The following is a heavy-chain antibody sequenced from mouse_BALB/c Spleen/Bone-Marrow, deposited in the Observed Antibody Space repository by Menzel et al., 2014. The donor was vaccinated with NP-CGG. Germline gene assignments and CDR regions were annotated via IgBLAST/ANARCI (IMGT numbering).Heavy chain of an antibody. CDR3: ARHHRYAYYFDY. Sequence: QVQLQQSGSVLVRPGASVKLSCKASGYTFTNSWIHWAKQRPGQGLEWIGEIHPNSGNTNFNEKFKVKATLTVDTSSSTAYVDLSSLTAEDSAVYHCARHHRYAYYFDYWGQGTTLTVSS. CDR2: IHPNSGNT. V-gene: IGHV1S130*01. D-gene: IGHD2-14*01. J-gene: IGHJ2*01. CDR1: GYTFTNSW.